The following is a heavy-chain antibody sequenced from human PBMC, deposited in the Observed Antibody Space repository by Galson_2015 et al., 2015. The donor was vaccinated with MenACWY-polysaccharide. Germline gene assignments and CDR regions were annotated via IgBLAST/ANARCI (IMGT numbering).Heavy chain of an antibody. V-gene: IGHV2-5*02. D-gene: IGHD6-13*01. J-gene: IGHJ4*02. CDR3: ASKWVTSSWTAFEY. Sequence: PALVKPTQTLTLTCTFSGFSLSKSGVGVGWLRQPPGKALEWLGNIYWAGGSRYHPSLKTRLAIQKGSSEKQEVRTLTNIDPVDTATYYCASKWVTSSWTAFEYWGQGTRVTVSS. CDR1: GFSLSKSGVG. CDR2: IYWAGGS.